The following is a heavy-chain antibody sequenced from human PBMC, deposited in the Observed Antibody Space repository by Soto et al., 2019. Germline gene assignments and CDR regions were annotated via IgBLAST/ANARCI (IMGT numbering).Heavy chain of an antibody. J-gene: IGHJ3*02. Sequence: QVQLVQSGAEVKKPGSSVKVSCKASGGTFSSYAISWVRQAPGQGLEWMGGIIPIFGTANYAQKFQGRVTITADESTSTAYMELSSLRSEDTAVYYCALPPDSNGYRHDAFDIWGQGTMVTVSS. CDR1: GGTFSSYA. CDR3: ALPPDSNGYRHDAFDI. V-gene: IGHV1-69*12. CDR2: IIPIFGTA. D-gene: IGHD3-22*01.